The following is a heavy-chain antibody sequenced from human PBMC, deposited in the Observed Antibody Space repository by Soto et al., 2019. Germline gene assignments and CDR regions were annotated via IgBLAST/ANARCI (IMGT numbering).Heavy chain of an antibody. D-gene: IGHD6-6*01. V-gene: IGHV3-48*04. CDR3: ARHRGQLVFDY. CDR2: ISSSSSTI. CDR1: GFTFSSYS. Sequence: GGSLRLSCAASGFTFSSYSMNWVRQAPGKGLEWVSYISSSSSTIYYADSVKGRFTISRDNAKNSLYLQMNSLRAEDTAVYYCARHRGQLVFDYWGQGTLVTVSS. J-gene: IGHJ4*02.